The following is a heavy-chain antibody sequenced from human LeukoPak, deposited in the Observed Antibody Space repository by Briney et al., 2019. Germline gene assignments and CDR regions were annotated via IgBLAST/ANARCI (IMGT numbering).Heavy chain of an antibody. D-gene: IGHD3-22*01. CDR2: ITYDGSNK. Sequence: GGSLRLSCAASGFTFSSYAMHWVRQARGKGLEWVAVITYDGSNKYYADSVKGRFTISRDNSKNTLYLQMNSLRAEDTAVYYCARALYDSSGSYYYYYMDVWGKGTTVTVSS. V-gene: IGHV3-30*04. CDR3: ARALYDSSGSYYYYYMDV. CDR1: GFTFSSYA. J-gene: IGHJ6*03.